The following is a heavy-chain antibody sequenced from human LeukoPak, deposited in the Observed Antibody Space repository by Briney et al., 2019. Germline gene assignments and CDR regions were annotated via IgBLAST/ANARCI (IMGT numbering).Heavy chain of an antibody. CDR2: ISGSGGST. CDR1: GFTFDNYA. CDR3: AKDRQQLVREDYFDY. Sequence: GGSLRLSCAASGFTFDNYAMTWVRQAPGKGLEWVSAISGSGGSTYYADSVKGRFTISRDNSKNTLYLQMNSLRAEDTAVYYCAKDRQQLVREDYFDYWGQGTLVTVSS. J-gene: IGHJ4*02. D-gene: IGHD6-13*01. V-gene: IGHV3-23*01.